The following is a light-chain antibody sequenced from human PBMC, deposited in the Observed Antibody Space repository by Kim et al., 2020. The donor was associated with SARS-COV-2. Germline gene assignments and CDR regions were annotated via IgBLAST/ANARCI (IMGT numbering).Light chain of an antibody. J-gene: IGKJ2*01. CDR1: QGIDNW. Sequence: DIQMTQSPSSLSASVGDRVTITCRASQGIDNWLAWYQQKPEKAPKCLIYVASILQSGVPSRFSGSRSGTEFTLTISSLQPEDFATYYCQQYSSYPYTFGQGTKLEI. CDR3: QQYSSYPYT. V-gene: IGKV1D-16*01. CDR2: VAS.